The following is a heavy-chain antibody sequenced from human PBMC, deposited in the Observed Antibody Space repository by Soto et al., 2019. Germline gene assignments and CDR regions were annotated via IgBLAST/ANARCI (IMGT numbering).Heavy chain of an antibody. Sequence: GGSLRLSCAASGFTLRNYWMHWVRQAPGKGLVWVSHINFDGSTKAYADSVKGRFTISRDNAKNTLYLQVNSLRAEDTAVYYCVRPYDYDAYFFDYWGQGTLVTVSS. CDR1: GFTLRNYW. CDR3: VRPYDYDAYFFDY. D-gene: IGHD4-17*01. V-gene: IGHV3-74*01. J-gene: IGHJ4*02. CDR2: INFDGSTK.